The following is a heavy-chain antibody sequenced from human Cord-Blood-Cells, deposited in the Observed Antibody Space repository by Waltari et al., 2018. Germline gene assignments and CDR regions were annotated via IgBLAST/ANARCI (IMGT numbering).Heavy chain of an antibody. Sequence: QVQLVESGGGVVQPGRSLRLSCAASGFTFSSYGMHWVRQAPGKGLEWVAVISYDGSNKCYADSAKGRFTISRDKSKNTLYLQMNSLRAEDTAVYYCAKLISGYDGAFDIWGQGTMVTVSS. CDR1: GFTFSSYG. CDR2: ISYDGSNK. CDR3: AKLISGYDGAFDI. D-gene: IGHD5-12*01. V-gene: IGHV3-30*18. J-gene: IGHJ3*02.